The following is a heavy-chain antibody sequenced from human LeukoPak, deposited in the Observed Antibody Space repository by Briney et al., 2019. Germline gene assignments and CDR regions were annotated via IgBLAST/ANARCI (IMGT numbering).Heavy chain of an antibody. CDR2: IHHSGST. CDR3: ASGYYDSSGSVDY. CDR1: GASFSGYY. Sequence: MPSETLSLTCAVYGASFSGYYWSWIRQPPGKGLEWIGEIHHSGSTNYNPPLKSRVTISEDTSKNQFSLKLSSVTAADTAVYYCASGYYDSSGSVDYWGQGTLVTVSS. J-gene: IGHJ4*02. V-gene: IGHV4-34*01. D-gene: IGHD3-22*01.